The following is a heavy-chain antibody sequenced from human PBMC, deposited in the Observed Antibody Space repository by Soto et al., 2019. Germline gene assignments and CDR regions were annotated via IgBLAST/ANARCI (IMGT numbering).Heavy chain of an antibody. CDR1: GFTFSDHY. J-gene: IGHJ4*02. CDR3: VRSGDNYNLLDY. D-gene: IGHD1-1*01. Sequence: GGSLRLSCAASGFTFSDHYMSWIRQAPGKGLEWIGYSSNSGSFTRYADSVKGRFSISRDNAKNSLFLQINSLRGDDTAIYYCVRSGDNYNLLDYWGRGTPVTVSS. V-gene: IGHV3-11*06. CDR2: SSNSGSFT.